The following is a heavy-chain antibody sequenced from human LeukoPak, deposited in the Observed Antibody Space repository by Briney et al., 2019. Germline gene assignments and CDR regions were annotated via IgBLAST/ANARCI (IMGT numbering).Heavy chain of an antibody. J-gene: IGHJ3*02. CDR2: VYYSGST. D-gene: IGHD3-22*01. CDR3: AKSNGYGLIDI. V-gene: IGHV4-59*12. Sequence: SETLSLTCTVSGDSISNYYWSWIRQPPGKGLEWIGYVYYSGSTNYNPSLKSRVTISVDTPRNQFSLKLNSVTAADTAVYYCAKSNGYGLIDIWGQGTMVTVSS. CDR1: GDSISNYY.